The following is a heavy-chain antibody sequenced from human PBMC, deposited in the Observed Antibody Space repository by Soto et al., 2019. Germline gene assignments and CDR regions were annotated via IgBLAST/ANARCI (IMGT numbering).Heavy chain of an antibody. CDR1: GFSVSSSH. V-gene: IGHV3-23*01. CDR3: AKRSSSSTFDY. Sequence: PGGSLRLSCAASGFSVSSSHMNWVRQAPGKGLEWVSVISGSDDSTYYADSVKGRFTISRDNSKNTLYLQMNSLRAEDTAVYYCAKRSSSSTFDYWGQGTLVTVSS. CDR2: ISGSDDST. D-gene: IGHD6-6*01. J-gene: IGHJ4*02.